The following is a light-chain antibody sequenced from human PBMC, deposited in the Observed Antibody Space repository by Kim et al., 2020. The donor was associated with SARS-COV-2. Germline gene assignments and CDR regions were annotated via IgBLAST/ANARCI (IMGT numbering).Light chain of an antibody. CDR2: GAS. Sequence: PGQRATLSCRASQTINSGYLAWYQQKPGQTPRLLIYGASNRATGIPDSFGGSGSGPDFTLTISSLEPEDFAMYYCQQYGTSPRTFAQGTMV. CDR3: QQYGTSPRT. CDR1: QTINSGY. J-gene: IGKJ1*01. V-gene: IGKV3-20*01.